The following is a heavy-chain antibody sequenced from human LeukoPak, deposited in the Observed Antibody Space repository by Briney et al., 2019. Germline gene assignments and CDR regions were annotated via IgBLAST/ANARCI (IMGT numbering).Heavy chain of an antibody. D-gene: IGHD1-26*01. V-gene: IGHV3-21*01. Sequence: GGSLRLSCAASGFTFSSYSMNWVGQAQGKGLEGVSPITSSSTYIYYADSMKGRFTISRDNAKNSLYLQMDSLRAEDTAVYYCARGSSGSYYTLFDYWGQGTLVTVSS. J-gene: IGHJ4*02. CDR3: ARGSSGSYYTLFDY. CDR2: ITSSSTYI. CDR1: GFTFSSYS.